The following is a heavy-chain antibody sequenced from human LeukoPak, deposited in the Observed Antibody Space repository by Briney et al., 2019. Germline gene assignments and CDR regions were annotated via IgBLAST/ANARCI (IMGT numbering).Heavy chain of an antibody. CDR1: GYTFTGYY. CDR3: ARDDGTIFGVVVPFDY. D-gene: IGHD3-3*01. CDR2: INPNSGGT. J-gene: IGHJ4*02. V-gene: IGHV1-2*02. Sequence: ASVKVSCKASGYTFTGYYMHWVRQAPGQGLEWMGWINPNSGGTNYAQKFQGRVTMTRDTSISTAYMELSRLRSDDTAVYYCARDDGTIFGVVVPFDYWGQGTLVTVSS.